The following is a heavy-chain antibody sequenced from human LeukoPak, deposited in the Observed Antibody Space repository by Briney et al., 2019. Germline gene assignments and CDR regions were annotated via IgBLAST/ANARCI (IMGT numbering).Heavy chain of an antibody. J-gene: IGHJ6*02. V-gene: IGHV4-31*03. CDR1: GGSISSGGYY. CDR3: ARDHRSYYDFWSGTPYYGMDV. Sequence: PSQTLSLTCTVSGGSISSGGYYWSWIRQHPGKGLEWIGYIYYSGSTNYNPSLKSRVTISVDTSKNQFSLKLSSVTAADTAVYYCARDHRSYYDFWSGTPYYGMDVWGQGTTVTVSS. CDR2: IYYSGST. D-gene: IGHD3-3*01.